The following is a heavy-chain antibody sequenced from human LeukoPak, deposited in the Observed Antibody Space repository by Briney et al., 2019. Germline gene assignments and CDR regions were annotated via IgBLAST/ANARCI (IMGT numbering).Heavy chain of an antibody. D-gene: IGHD2-2*01. V-gene: IGHV4-34*01. Sequence: PSETLSLTCAVYGGSFSGYYWSWIRQPPGKGLEWIGEINHSGSTNYNPSLKSRVTISVDTSKNHFSLKLSSVTAADTAVYYCARGYARGYFQHWGQGTLVTVSS. CDR3: ARGYARGYFQH. J-gene: IGHJ1*01. CDR2: INHSGST. CDR1: GGSFSGYY.